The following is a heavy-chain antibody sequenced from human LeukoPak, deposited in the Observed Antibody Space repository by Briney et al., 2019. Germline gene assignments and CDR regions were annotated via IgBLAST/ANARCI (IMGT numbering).Heavy chain of an antibody. CDR3: ARLTKNDSGSFRFGKKKRGYMDV. V-gene: IGHV4-34*01. D-gene: IGHD3-10*01. J-gene: IGHJ6*03. Sequence: GSLRLSCTASGFTFGDYAMTWIRQPPGKGLEWIGEINHSGSTNYNPSLKSRVTISVDTSKNQFSLKLSSVTAADTAVYYCARLTKNDSGSFRFGKKKRGYMDVWGKGTTVTISS. CDR2: INHSGST. CDR1: GFTFGDYA.